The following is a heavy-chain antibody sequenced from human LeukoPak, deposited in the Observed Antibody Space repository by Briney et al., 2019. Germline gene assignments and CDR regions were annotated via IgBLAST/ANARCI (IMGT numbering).Heavy chain of an antibody. D-gene: IGHD3-22*01. CDR3: ARLNYYLSDV. V-gene: IGHV4-59*01. Sequence: SETLSLTCTVSGGSISSYYWSWIRQPPGKGLEWIGYIYYSGSTNYIPSLKSRVTISVDTSKNQFSLKLSSVTAADTAVYYCARLNYYLSDVWGKGTTVTVSS. CDR1: GGSISSYY. J-gene: IGHJ6*04. CDR2: IYYSGST.